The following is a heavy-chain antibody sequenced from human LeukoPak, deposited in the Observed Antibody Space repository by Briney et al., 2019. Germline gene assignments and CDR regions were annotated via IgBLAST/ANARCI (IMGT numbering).Heavy chain of an antibody. V-gene: IGHV1-2*02. D-gene: IGHD1-26*01. J-gene: IGHJ4*02. Sequence: ASVKVSCKASRYTFPGYYIHWIRQAPGQGLEWMGWFNPNSGGTNFTQKLQGRVTMTTDTSTSTAYMELRSLRSDDTAVYYCARGGGSYYFDYWGQGTLATVSS. CDR2: FNPNSGGT. CDR3: ARGGGSYYFDY. CDR1: RYTFPGYY.